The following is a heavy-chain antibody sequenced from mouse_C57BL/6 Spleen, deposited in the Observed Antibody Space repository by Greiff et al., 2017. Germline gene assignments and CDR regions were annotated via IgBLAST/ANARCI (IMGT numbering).Heavy chain of an antibody. CDR3: ARRYGRRDWYFDV. Sequence: VQLQQSGAELVKPGASVKISCKASGYAFSSYCMNWVKQRPGKGLEWIGQIYPGDGDTNYNGKFKGKATLTADKSSSTAYMQLSSLTSEDSAVYFCARRYGRRDWYFDVWGTGTTVTVSS. CDR1: GYAFSSYC. V-gene: IGHV1-80*01. D-gene: IGHD1-1*01. J-gene: IGHJ1*03. CDR2: IYPGDGDT.